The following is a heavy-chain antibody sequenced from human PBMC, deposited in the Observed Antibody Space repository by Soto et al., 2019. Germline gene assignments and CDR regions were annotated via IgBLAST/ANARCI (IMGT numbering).Heavy chain of an antibody. J-gene: IGHJ5*02. Sequence: SVKVCCKASGYSFTSYDINWVRQATGQGLEWMGWMNPNSGNTGYAQKFQGRVTMTRNTSISTAYMELSSLRSEDTAVYYCASGYSSSWYLPTFDPWGQGTLVTVSS. CDR3: ASGYSSSWYLPTFDP. D-gene: IGHD6-13*01. V-gene: IGHV1-8*01. CDR1: GYSFTSYD. CDR2: MNPNSGNT.